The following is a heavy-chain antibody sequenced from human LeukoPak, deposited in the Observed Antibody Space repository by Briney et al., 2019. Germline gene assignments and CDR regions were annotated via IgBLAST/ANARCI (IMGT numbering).Heavy chain of an antibody. CDR3: ARGRGIAL. CDR2: IEDDGNKK. CDR1: GFTLSNFW. D-gene: IGHD6-13*01. Sequence: PGGSLRLSCATSGFTLSNFWMNWVRQAPGKGLEWVANIEDDGNKKNYVDSVKGRFTISRDDVKNSIYLQMNSLRADDTAVYYCARGRGIALWGQGTLVTVS. J-gene: IGHJ4*02. V-gene: IGHV3-7*01.